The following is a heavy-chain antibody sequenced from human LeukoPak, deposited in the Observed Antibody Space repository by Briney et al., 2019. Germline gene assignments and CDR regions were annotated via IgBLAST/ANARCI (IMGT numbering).Heavy chain of an antibody. D-gene: IGHD1-14*01. CDR1: GYSFTSYW. CDR2: IYPGDSDT. J-gene: IGHJ6*02. Sequence: GESLKISCKGSGYSFTSYWIGWVRQMPGKGLEWMGIIYPGDSDTRYSPSFQGQVTISADKSISTAYLQWSSLKASDTAMYYCARRCSGGLCYYGMDVWGQGTTVTVPS. CDR3: ARRCSGGLCYYGMDV. V-gene: IGHV5-51*01.